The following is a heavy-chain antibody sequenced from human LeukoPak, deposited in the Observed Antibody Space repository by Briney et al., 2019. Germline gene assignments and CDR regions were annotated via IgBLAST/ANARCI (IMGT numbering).Heavy chain of an antibody. D-gene: IGHD1-26*01. CDR1: GYTFTGYY. CDR2: INPNSGGT. CDR3: ARVYRGATYYYYYYYMDV. Sequence: ASVKVSCKASGYTFTGYYMHWVRQAPGQGLEWMGWINPNSGGTNYAQKFQDRVTMTRDTSISTAYMELSRLRSDDTAVYYCARVYRGATYYYYYYYMDVWGKGTTVTVS. J-gene: IGHJ6*03. V-gene: IGHV1-2*02.